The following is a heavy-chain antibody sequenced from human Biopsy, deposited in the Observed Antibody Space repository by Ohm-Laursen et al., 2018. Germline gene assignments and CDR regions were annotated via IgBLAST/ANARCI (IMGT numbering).Heavy chain of an antibody. J-gene: IGHJ4*02. V-gene: IGHV4-38-2*02. CDR2: IFKDGNT. CDR1: GYSISSDYR. CDR3: ARVGSGWAPFDK. D-gene: IGHD6-19*01. Sequence: GTLSLTCSVSGYSISSDYRWGWIRQAPGKTLEWLGNIFKDGNTHYNPSLRSRLIISIDTSKNQFSLMMTSVSGADTAVYFCARVGSGWAPFDKWGPGTLVTVSS.